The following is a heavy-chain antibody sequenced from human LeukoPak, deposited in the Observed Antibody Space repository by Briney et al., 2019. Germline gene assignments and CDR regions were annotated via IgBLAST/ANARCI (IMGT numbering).Heavy chain of an antibody. CDR1: GGSFSGYY. D-gene: IGHD2-2*01. Sequence: PSETLSLTCAVCGGSFSGYYWSWIRQPPGKGLEWIGEINHSGSTNYNPSLKSRVTISVDTSKNQFSLKLSSVTAADTAVYYCARGRRADVRYCSSTSCPGGLSYWGQGTLVTVSS. J-gene: IGHJ4*02. CDR3: ARGRRADVRYCSSTSCPGGLSY. CDR2: INHSGST. V-gene: IGHV4-34*01.